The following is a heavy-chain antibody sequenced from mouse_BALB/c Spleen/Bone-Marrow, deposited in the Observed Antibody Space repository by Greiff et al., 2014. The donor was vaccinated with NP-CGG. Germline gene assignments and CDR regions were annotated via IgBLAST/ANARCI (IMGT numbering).Heavy chain of an antibody. CDR3: AYGNYGYAMDY. J-gene: IGHJ4*01. CDR2: INPSSGYT. Sequence: VQLQQSGAELARPGASVKMSCKASGYTFTSYTMHWVKQRPGQGLEWIGCINPSSGYTNYNQKFKDKATLTADKSSSTAYMQLSSLTSEDSAVYYCAYGNYGYAMDYWGQGTSVTVSS. D-gene: IGHD2-10*02. V-gene: IGHV1-4*01. CDR1: GYTFTSYT.